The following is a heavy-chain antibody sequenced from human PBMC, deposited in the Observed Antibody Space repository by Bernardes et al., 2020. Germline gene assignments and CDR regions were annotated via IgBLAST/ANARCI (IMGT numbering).Heavy chain of an antibody. J-gene: IGHJ6*02. CDR2: FDPDDGET. CDR1: GYTLTELS. Sequence: ASVKVSCKVSGYTLTELSMHWVRQAPGKGLEWMGGFDPDDGETIYAQKFQGRVTMTEDTSTDTAYMELSSLRSEDTAVYYCATAPSVELAAAGTTDLVSHYYYYGMDVWGQGTTVTVSS. D-gene: IGHD6-13*01. CDR3: ATAPSVELAAAGTTDLVSHYYYYGMDV. V-gene: IGHV1-24*01.